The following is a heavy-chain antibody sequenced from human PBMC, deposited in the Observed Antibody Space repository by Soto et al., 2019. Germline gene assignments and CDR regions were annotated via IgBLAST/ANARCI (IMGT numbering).Heavy chain of an antibody. Sequence: VQLVQSGAEVKKPGASVKVSCKASGYTFTSYAMHWVRQAPGQRLEWMGWINAGNGNTKYSQKFQGRVTITRDTSASTAYMELSSLRSEDTAVYYCARELTTVTTSALDRPRGVWFDPWGQGTLVTVSS. J-gene: IGHJ5*02. CDR3: ARELTTVTTSALDRPRGVWFDP. V-gene: IGHV1-3*01. D-gene: IGHD4-17*01. CDR2: INAGNGNT. CDR1: GYTFTSYA.